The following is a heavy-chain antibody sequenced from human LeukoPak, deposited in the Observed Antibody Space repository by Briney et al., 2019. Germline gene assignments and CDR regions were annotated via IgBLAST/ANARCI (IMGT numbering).Heavy chain of an antibody. CDR3: AGANGIYYYYYGMDV. V-gene: IGHV1-69*13. J-gene: IGHJ6*02. CDR2: IIPIFGTA. CDR1: GGTFSSYA. D-gene: IGHD2-15*01. Sequence: SVKVSCKASGGTFSSYAISWVRQAPGQGLEWIGGIIPIFGTANYAQKFQGRVTITADESTSTAYMELSSLRSEDTAVYYCAGANGIYYYYYGMDVWGQGTTVTVSS.